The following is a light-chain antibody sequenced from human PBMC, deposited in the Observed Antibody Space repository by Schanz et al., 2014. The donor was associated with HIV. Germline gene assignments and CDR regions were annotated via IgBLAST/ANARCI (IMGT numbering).Light chain of an antibody. J-gene: IGLJ2*01. V-gene: IGLV2-8*01. CDR3: SSYAGTTTFVV. Sequence: QSALTQPPSASGSPGQSITISCTGTSSDVGYYNYVSWYQQHPGKAPKLIIYEVYKRPSGVPDRFSGSKSGTSASLAISGLQSEDEADYYCSSYAGTTTFVVFGGGTKLTVL. CDR2: EVY. CDR1: SSDVGYYNY.